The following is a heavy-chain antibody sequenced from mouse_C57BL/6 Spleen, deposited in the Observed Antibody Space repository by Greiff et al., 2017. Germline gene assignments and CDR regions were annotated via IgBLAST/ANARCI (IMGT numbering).Heavy chain of an antibody. V-gene: IGHV1-4*01. CDR1: GYTFTSYT. J-gene: IGHJ4*01. D-gene: IGHD2-3*01. Sequence: VKLQESGAELARPGASVKMSCKASGYTFTSYTMHWVKQRPGQGLEWIGYINPSSGYTKYNQKFKDKATLTADKSSSTAYMQLSSLTSEDSAVYYCAKGIYDGPMDYWGQGTSVTVSS. CDR3: AKGIYDGPMDY. CDR2: INPSSGYT.